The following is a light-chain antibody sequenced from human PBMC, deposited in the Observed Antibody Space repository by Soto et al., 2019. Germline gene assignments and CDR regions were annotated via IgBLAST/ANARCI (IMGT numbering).Light chain of an antibody. CDR3: QHYNSYSEA. CDR1: HSISSW. J-gene: IGKJ1*01. V-gene: IGKV1-5*03. CDR2: KAS. Sequence: DIHITQSPSIVSASVGDRVSITCRASHSISSWLALYQQKPGKAPKILIYKASSLESGVPSRFSGSGSGTEFTLTISSLQPDDFATYYCQHYNSYSEAFGQGTKVDIK.